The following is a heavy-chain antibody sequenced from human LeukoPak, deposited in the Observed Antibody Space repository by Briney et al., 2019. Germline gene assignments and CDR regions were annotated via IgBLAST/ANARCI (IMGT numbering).Heavy chain of an antibody. J-gene: IGHJ4*02. Sequence: PGGSLRLSCAASGFTFSSYEMNWVRQAPGKGLEWVSYISSSGSTIYYADSVKGRFTISRDNAKNSMYLQMNSLRAEYTAVYYCATFTAAAANWGQGTLVTVSS. CDR3: ATFTAAAAN. V-gene: IGHV3-48*03. D-gene: IGHD6-13*01. CDR1: GFTFSSYE. CDR2: ISSSGSTI.